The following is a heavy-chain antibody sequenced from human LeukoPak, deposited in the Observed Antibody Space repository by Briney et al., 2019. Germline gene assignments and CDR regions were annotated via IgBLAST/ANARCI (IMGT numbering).Heavy chain of an antibody. Sequence: GGSLRLSCAASGFTFSSYAMSWVRQAPGKGLEWVSAISGSGGSTYYADSVKGRFTISRDNSKNTLYLQMNSLRAEDTAVYYCAEDSEGGSIGGSNWPNWFDPWGQGTLVTVSS. CDR1: GFTFSSYA. V-gene: IGHV3-23*01. CDR3: AEDSEGGSIGGSNWPNWFDP. CDR2: ISGSGGST. D-gene: IGHD6-13*01. J-gene: IGHJ5*02.